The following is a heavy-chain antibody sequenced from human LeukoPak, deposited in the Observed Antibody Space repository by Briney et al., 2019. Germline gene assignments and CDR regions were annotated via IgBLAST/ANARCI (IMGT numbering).Heavy chain of an antibody. CDR2: ISGSGGST. CDR1: GFTFSSYA. D-gene: IGHD3-22*01. CDR3: AKDQDVTMIVVVITTFDY. J-gene: IGHJ4*02. V-gene: IGHV3-23*01. Sequence: GGSLRLSCAASGFTFSSYAMSWVRQAPGKGLEWVSAISGSGGSTYYADSVKGRFTISRDNSKNTLYLQMNSLRAKDTAVYYCAKDQDVTMIVVVITTFDYWGQGTLVTVSS.